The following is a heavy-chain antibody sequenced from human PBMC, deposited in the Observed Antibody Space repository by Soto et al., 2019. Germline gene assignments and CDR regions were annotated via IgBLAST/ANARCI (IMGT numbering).Heavy chain of an antibody. CDR3: ATNYDFWSGWRYGMDV. Sequence: GASVKVSCKVSGYTLTELSMHWVRQAPGKGLEWMGGFDPEDGETIYAQKFQGRVTMTEDTSTDTAYMELSSLRSEDTAVYYCATNYDFWSGWRYGMDVWGQGTTVTVSS. V-gene: IGHV1-24*01. CDR1: GYTLTELS. J-gene: IGHJ6*02. CDR2: FDPEDGET. D-gene: IGHD3-3*01.